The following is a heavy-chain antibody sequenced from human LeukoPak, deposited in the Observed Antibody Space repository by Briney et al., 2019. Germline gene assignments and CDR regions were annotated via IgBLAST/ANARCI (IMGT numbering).Heavy chain of an antibody. D-gene: IGHD2-21*02. CDR3: ARGAQMAVTQPLDY. Sequence: GGSLRLSCAASGFTFSSYAMSWVRQAPGKGLEWVSAISGTGGRTYYADSVKGRFTISRDNSKNTLYLQMNSLRAEDTAVYYCARGAQMAVTQPLDYWGQGTLVTVSS. V-gene: IGHV3-23*01. CDR1: GFTFSSYA. J-gene: IGHJ4*02. CDR2: ISGTGGRT.